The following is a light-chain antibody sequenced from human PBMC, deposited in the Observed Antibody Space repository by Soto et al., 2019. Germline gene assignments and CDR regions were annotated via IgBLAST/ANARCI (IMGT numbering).Light chain of an antibody. V-gene: IGLV1-40*01. Sequence: SVLTQPPSVSGAPGQTVTISCTGNSSNIGANYDVHWYQQLPGTAPKLLIYDNTNRPSGVPDRFSASKSGTSASLAITGLQTEDEADYHCQSYDISLGGVIFGGGTKVTVL. J-gene: IGLJ2*01. CDR1: SSNIGANYD. CDR3: QSYDISLGGVI. CDR2: DNT.